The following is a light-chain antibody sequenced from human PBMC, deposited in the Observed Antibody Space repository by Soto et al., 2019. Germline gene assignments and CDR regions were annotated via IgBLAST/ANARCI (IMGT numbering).Light chain of an antibody. CDR2: GNS. J-gene: IGLJ1*01. CDR3: QSYDSSLSGFYV. Sequence: QSALTQPPSVSGAPGQRVTTSCTGSNSNIGAGYDVHWYQQLPGTAPKLLVYGNSNRPSGVPDRFSGSKSGTSASLAITGLQAEDEADYYCQSYDSSLSGFYVFGTGTKVTVL. CDR1: NSNIGAGYD. V-gene: IGLV1-40*01.